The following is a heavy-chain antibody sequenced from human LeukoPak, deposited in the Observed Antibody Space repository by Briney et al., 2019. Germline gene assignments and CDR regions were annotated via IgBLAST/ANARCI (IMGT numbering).Heavy chain of an antibody. CDR1: GGSLSGYY. Sequence: PSETLSLTCAVYGGSLSGYYWSWIRQSPGKGLEWIGEINDSGSTNYNPSLKSRVTISVDTSKNQFSLKLTSVTAADTAVYYCAGHVSTSSYYFDYWGQGTLVTVSS. J-gene: IGHJ4*02. D-gene: IGHD2-2*01. V-gene: IGHV4-34*01. CDR3: AGHVSTSSYYFDY. CDR2: INDSGST.